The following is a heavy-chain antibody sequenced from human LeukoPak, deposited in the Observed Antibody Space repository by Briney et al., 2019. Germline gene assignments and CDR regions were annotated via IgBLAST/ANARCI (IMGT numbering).Heavy chain of an antibody. D-gene: IGHD2-2*01. CDR1: GGSISRYY. CDR2: IYYSGST. V-gene: IGHV4-59*12. J-gene: IGHJ4*01. Sequence: SETLSLTCSVSGGSISRYYWSWIRQPPGKGREWMGYIYYSGSTNYNPSLKSRVTISVEPSKTQFSLKLSSVTAAETAVYYCAREGAGEYQLLLIIWGHGTLVTVSS. CDR3: AREGAGEYQLLLII.